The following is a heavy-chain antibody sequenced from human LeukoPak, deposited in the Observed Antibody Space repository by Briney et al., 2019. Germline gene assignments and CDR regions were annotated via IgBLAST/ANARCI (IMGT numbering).Heavy chain of an antibody. J-gene: IGHJ4*02. V-gene: IGHV3-48*03. D-gene: IGHD3-16*01. CDR2: ISGTGSTI. CDR1: GFIFSSYE. CDR3: VSAYGGLLDY. Sequence: GGSLRLSCAASGFIFSSYEMIWVRQAPGKGLEWVSYISGTGSTIYYADSVKGQFTISRDNAKKSLFLQMNSLRAEDTAVYYCVSAYGGLLDYWGQGTLVTVSS.